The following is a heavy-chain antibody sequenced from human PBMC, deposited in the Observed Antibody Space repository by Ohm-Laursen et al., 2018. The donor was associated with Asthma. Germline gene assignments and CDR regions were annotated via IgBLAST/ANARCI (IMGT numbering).Heavy chain of an antibody. CDR2: IYYSGST. CDR1: GDSINSGNNY. V-gene: IGHV4-31*03. D-gene: IGHD4-17*01. CDR3: ARDSGDYGDYKVFDY. J-gene: IGHJ4*02. Sequence: SQTLSLTCTVSGDSINSGNNYWSWIRQHPGEGLEWIGYIYYSGSTYYNPSLKSRVTISVDTSKNQFSLKLSSVTAADTAVYYCARDSGDYGDYKVFDYWGQGTLVTVSS.